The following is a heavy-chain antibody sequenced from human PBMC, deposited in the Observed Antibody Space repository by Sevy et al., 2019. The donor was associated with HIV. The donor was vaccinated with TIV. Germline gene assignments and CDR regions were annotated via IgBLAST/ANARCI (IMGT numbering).Heavy chain of an antibody. V-gene: IGHV3-7*01. CDR2: IKEDGSDK. CDR3: VREGVGGYSYSLDC. D-gene: IGHD5-18*01. J-gene: IGHJ4*02. Sequence: LSLTCAASGFTFSVYWMSWVRQAPGKGLEWVATIKEDGSDKDYVDSVKGRFTISRDNAKNSLYLQMNSLRAEDTAVYYCVREGVGGYSYSLDCWGQGTLVTVSS. CDR1: GFTFSVYW.